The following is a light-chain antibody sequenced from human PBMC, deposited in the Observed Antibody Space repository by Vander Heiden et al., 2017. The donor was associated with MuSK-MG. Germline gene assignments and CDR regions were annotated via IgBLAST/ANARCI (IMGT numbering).Light chain of an antibody. CDR3: AAWDDSLNGWV. Sequence: QSVLTQPPSASGTPGRRVTILCPGSSSNIGSNTVNWYQQPPGTAPTLLIYSNNQRPSGVPDRFSGSKSGTSASLAIIGLQSEDAADYYCAAWDDSLNGWVFGGGTKLTVL. CDR2: SNN. J-gene: IGLJ3*02. V-gene: IGLV1-44*01. CDR1: SSNIGSNT.